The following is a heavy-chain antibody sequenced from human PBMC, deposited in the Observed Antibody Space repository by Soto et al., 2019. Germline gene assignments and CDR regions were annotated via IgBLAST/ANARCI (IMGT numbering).Heavy chain of an antibody. V-gene: IGHV1-18*01. J-gene: IGHJ4*02. D-gene: IGHD3-22*01. Sequence: QIHLVQSGAEVKKPGASVKVSCKASGYTFNNYGISWLRQAPGQGLEWLGWISANNGNTNYAQSLQGRVTLSTDTSTSTAYMELRGLRSDDTAVYYCGRDYYASSGYFDYWGKGTLVTVSS. CDR2: ISANNGNT. CDR1: GYTFNNYG. CDR3: GRDYYASSGYFDY.